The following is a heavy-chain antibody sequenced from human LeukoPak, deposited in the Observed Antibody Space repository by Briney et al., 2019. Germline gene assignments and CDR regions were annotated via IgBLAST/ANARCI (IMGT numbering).Heavy chain of an antibody. CDR3: AREMDFVY. D-gene: IGHD5-24*01. CDR1: GFTFRSYS. V-gene: IGHV3-21*01. Sequence: GGSLRLSCAASGFTFRSYSMNWVRPAPGKGLEWVSSISSNSSSYIYYADSVKGRFTISRDNAKNSLYLQMNSLRAEDTAVYYCAREMDFVYWAREPWSPSPQ. J-gene: IGHJ4*02. CDR2: ISSNSSSYI.